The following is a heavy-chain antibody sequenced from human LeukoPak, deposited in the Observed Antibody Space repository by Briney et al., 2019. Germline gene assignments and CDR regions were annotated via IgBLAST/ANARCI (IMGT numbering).Heavy chain of an antibody. CDR3: AREDTAMVRMDV. D-gene: IGHD5-18*01. CDR1: GGSISSGGYY. V-gene: IGHV4-31*03. CDR2: IYYSGST. Sequence: PSQTLSLTCTVSGGSISSGGYYWSWIRQHPGKGLEWIGYIYYSGSTYYNPSLKSRVIISVDTSKNQFSLKLSSVTAADTAVYYCAREDTAMVRMDVWGQGTTVTVSS. J-gene: IGHJ6*02.